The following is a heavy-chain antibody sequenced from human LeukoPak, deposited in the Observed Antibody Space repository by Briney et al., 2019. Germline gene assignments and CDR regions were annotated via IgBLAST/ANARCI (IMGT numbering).Heavy chain of an antibody. V-gene: IGHV3-30*03. J-gene: IGHJ4*02. Sequence: PGGSLRLSCAASGFTVSSNYMNWVRQAPGKGLEWVAVISYDGSDKYYVDSVKGRFTISRDNSKNTLYLQMNSLKAEDAAVYYCARVLSGSYDNYFDYWGQGTLVTVSS. D-gene: IGHD1-26*01. CDR3: ARVLSGSYDNYFDY. CDR2: ISYDGSDK. CDR1: GFTVSSNY.